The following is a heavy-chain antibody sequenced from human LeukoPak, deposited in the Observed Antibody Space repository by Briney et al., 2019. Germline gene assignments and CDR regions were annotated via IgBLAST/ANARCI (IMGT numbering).Heavy chain of an antibody. J-gene: IGHJ4*02. CDR3: AKGQRRHVDIVATTPFDY. CDR1: GFTFSSYS. V-gene: IGHV3-21*01. Sequence: TGGSLRLSCAASGFTFSSYSMNWVRQAPGKGLEWVSSISSSSSYIYYADSVKGRFTISRDNAKNSLYLQMNSLRAEDTAVYYCAKGQRRHVDIVATTPFDYWGQGTLVTVSS. D-gene: IGHD5-12*01. CDR2: ISSSSSYI.